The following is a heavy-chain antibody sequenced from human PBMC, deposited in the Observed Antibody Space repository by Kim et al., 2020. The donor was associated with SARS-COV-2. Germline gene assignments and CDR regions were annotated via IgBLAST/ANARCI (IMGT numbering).Heavy chain of an antibody. D-gene: IGHD6-19*01. Sequence: YTQKFQGRVTITADESTSTAYMELSSLRSEDTAVYYCARSTSGWQKGNDYWGQGTLVTVSS. J-gene: IGHJ4*02. V-gene: IGHV1-69*01. CDR3: ARSTSGWQKGNDY.